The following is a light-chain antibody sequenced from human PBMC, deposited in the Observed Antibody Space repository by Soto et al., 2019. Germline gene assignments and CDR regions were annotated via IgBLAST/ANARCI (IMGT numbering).Light chain of an antibody. J-gene: IGKJ1*01. CDR3: QQSYSIPWT. CDR2: ATS. CDR1: QSVSTY. Sequence: DIQMTQSPSTLSASVGDRVTITCRASQSVSTYLIWYQQKPGKAPKLLIYATSSLQSGVPSRFSGSGSGTDFTLTISSLQPEDFATYYCQQSYSIPWTFGQGTKVDIK. V-gene: IGKV1-39*01.